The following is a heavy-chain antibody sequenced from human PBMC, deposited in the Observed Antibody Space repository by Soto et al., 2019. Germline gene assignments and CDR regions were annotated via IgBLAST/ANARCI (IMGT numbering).Heavy chain of an antibody. J-gene: IGHJ3*02. V-gene: IGHV4-61*01. Sequence: XTLSLAGTVSGGTVSSGSYYRSWIRQPPGKGLEWIWYIYYSGSTNYNPSLKSRVTISVDTSKNQFSLKLSSVTAEDTAVYYCARVLSGSYFGGPYDAFDIWGQGTMVTVSS. CDR1: GGTVSSGSYY. D-gene: IGHD1-26*01. CDR3: ARVLSGSYFGGPYDAFDI. CDR2: IYYSGST.